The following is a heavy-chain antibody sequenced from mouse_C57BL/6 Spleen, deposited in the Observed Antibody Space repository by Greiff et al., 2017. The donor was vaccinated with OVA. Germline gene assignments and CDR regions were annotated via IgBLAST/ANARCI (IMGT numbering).Heavy chain of an antibody. D-gene: IGHD1-1*01. CDR3: ARGYGSSYGYFDV. CDR1: GYSITSGYY. V-gene: IGHV3-6*01. Sequence: EVQLKESGPGLVKPSQSLSLTCSVTGYSITSGYYWNWIRQFPGNKLEWMGYISYDGSNNYNPSLKNRISITRDTSKNQFFLKLNSVTAEDTATYYCARGYGSSYGYFDVWGTGTTVTVSS. CDR2: ISYDGSN. J-gene: IGHJ1*03.